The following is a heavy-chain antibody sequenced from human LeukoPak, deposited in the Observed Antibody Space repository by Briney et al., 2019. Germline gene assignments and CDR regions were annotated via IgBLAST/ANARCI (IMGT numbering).Heavy chain of an antibody. CDR2: IYTSGST. CDR3: ARGKRMGAMYYYYYYMDV. J-gene: IGHJ6*03. Sequence: SETLSLTCTVSGGSISSYCWSWIRQPAGKGLEWIGRIYTSGSTNYNPSLKGRVTMSVDTSKNQFSLKLSSVTAADTAVYYCARGKRMGAMYYYYYYMDVWGKGTTVTISS. CDR1: GGSISSYC. V-gene: IGHV4-4*07. D-gene: IGHD1-26*01.